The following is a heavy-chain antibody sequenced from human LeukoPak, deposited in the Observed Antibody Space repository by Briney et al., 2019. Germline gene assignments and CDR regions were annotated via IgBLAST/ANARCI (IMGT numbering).Heavy chain of an antibody. Sequence: GASVKVSCKASGYTSTSNYIHWVRQAPGQGLEWMGIINPSGGSTSYAQRFQGRVTITRDTSASTAYMELSSLRSEDTAVYYCARGSNYDPPVGLDFWGQGTLVTVSS. J-gene: IGHJ4*02. CDR2: INPSGGST. D-gene: IGHD4-11*01. CDR3: ARGSNYDPPVGLDF. CDR1: GYTSTSNY. V-gene: IGHV1-46*01.